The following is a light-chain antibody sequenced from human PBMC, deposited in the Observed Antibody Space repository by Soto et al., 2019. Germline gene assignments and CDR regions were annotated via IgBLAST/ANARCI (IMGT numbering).Light chain of an antibody. J-gene: IGKJ4*01. V-gene: IGKV3-20*01. Sequence: EIVLTQSPGTLSLSSGERATLSCRASQSVRSNYLAWYQQKPGQAPRLLIYGASSRATGIPDRFGGSGSGTDFTLTISRLEPEDFAVYYCQQYASSPLTFGGGIEVEIK. CDR2: GAS. CDR1: QSVRSNY. CDR3: QQYASSPLT.